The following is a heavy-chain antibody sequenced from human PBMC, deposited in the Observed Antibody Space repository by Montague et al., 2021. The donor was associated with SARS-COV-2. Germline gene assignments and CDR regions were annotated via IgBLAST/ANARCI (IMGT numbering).Heavy chain of an antibody. J-gene: IGHJ6*02. CDR2: INHSGSS. Sequence: SETLSLTCAVSGGSLSGYYWSWIRQPQGKGLEWIGEINHSGSSNYNPYLKSRVTLSVDTSKNQFSLKLSSVTAADTAVYYCARGRGTALFRRVYFGMDVWGQGTTATVSS. CDR3: ARGRGTALFRRVYFGMDV. CDR1: GGSLSGYY. D-gene: IGHD1-1*01. V-gene: IGHV4-34*01.